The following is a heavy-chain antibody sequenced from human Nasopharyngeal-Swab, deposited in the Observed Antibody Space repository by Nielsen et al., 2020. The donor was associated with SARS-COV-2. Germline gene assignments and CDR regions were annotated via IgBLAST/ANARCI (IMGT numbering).Heavy chain of an antibody. Sequence: WIRQPPGKGLEWVSVIYSGGSTYYADSVKGGCTISRHNSKNTLYLQMNSLIAEDTAVYYCARSSSSSASWNEELDYWGQGTLVTVSS. J-gene: IGHJ4*02. V-gene: IGHV3-53*01. CDR2: IYSGGST. D-gene: IGHD6-6*01. CDR3: ARSSSSSASWNEELDY.